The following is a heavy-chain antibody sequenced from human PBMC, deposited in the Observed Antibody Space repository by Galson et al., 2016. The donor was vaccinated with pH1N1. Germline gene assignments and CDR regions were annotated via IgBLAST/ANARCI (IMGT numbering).Heavy chain of an antibody. CDR2: IYHRSKWYY. CDR3: ARPAEQQWLVILPFGY. D-gene: IGHD6-19*01. Sequence: CAISGDSVSSSSDTWNWIRQSPRRGLEWLGRIYHRSKWYYEYAPSLQGRLRISPDTSSNQMSLHLNSVTLDDAAVYYCARPAEQQWLVILPFGYWGQGILVTVSS. V-gene: IGHV6-1*01. J-gene: IGHJ4*02. CDR1: GDSVSSSSDT.